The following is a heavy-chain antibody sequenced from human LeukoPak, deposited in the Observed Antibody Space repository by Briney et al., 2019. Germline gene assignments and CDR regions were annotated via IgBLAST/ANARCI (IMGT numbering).Heavy chain of an antibody. CDR1: GFTFSNSA. J-gene: IGHJ3*02. D-gene: IGHD1-26*01. V-gene: IGHV3-23*01. Sequence: GGSLRLSCAASGFTFSNSAMSWVRQAPGKGLEWVSAISGSGGSTYYTDSVKGRFTISRDNAKNSLYPQMNSLRAEDTAVYYCARPYSGSARGAFDIWGQGTMATVSS. CDR2: ISGSGGST. CDR3: ARPYSGSARGAFDI.